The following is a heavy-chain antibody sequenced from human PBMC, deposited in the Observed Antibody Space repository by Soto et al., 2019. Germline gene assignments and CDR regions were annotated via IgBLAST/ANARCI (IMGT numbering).Heavy chain of an antibody. CDR2: TYYRSKWYN. Sequence: SQTLSLTCAISGDSVSSNSAAWNWIRQSPSRGLEWLGRTYYRSKWYNDYAVSVKSRITINPDTSKNQFSLQLNSVTPEDTAVYYCARDRTPYCSSTSCHYGMDVWGQGTTVTVSS. CDR3: ARDRTPYCSSTSCHYGMDV. J-gene: IGHJ6*02. V-gene: IGHV6-1*01. CDR1: GDSVSSNSAA. D-gene: IGHD2-2*01.